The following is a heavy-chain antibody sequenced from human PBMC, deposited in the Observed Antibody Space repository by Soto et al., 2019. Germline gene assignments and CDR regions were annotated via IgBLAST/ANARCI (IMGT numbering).Heavy chain of an antibody. J-gene: IGHJ6*02. Sequence: GGSLRLSCAASGFTFSSYAMNCVRQAPGKGLEWVSGISGGRASTYYADAVGGRFTISRDNSENTLYLQMNSLRAKDTAVYYCARDGEYCSGGSCLLRYYYYGMDVWGQGTTVTVSS. D-gene: IGHD2-15*01. CDR1: GFTFSSYA. V-gene: IGHV3-23*01. CDR3: ARDGEYCSGGSCLLRYYYYGMDV. CDR2: ISGGRAST.